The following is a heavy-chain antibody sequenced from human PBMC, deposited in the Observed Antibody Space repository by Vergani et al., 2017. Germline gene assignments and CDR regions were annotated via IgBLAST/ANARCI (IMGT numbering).Heavy chain of an antibody. Sequence: EVQLVESGGGLVQPGGSLKLSCAASGFTFSSYAMSWVRQAPGKGLEWVSAISGSGGSTYYADSVKGRFTISKDISKNTLYLQMNSLRGDDTAVYYCARETRDTPSSLDYWGQGTLVTVSS. CDR2: ISGSGGST. CDR3: ARETRDTPSSLDY. J-gene: IGHJ4*02. D-gene: IGHD5-24*01. CDR1: GFTFSSYA. V-gene: IGHV3-23*04.